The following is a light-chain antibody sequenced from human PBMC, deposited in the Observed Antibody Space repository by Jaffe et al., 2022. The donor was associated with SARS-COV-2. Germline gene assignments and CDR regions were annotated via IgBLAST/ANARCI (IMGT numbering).Light chain of an antibody. CDR1: SSDIGNYNE. CDR2: EVT. V-gene: IGLV2-14*01. Sequence: QSALTQPASVSGSPGQSITISCTGTSSDIGNYNEVSWHRQYPGKVPKLIIYEVTNRPSGVPDRFSGSKSGNTASLTISGLQAEDEADYYCGSYATSDSWVFGGGTKLTVL. J-gene: IGLJ3*02. CDR3: GSYATSDSWV.